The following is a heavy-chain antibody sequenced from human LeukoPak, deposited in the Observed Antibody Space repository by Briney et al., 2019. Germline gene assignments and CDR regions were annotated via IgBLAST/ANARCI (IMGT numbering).Heavy chain of an antibody. V-gene: IGHV1-8*01. J-gene: IGHJ4*02. D-gene: IGHD4-23*01. Sequence: VASVKVYCKASGYTFTSYDINWERQATGQGLEWMGWMNPNSGNTGYAQKFQGRVTMTRNTSISTAYMELSSLRSEDTAVYYCARGKGYGGNSGDYWGQGTLVTVSS. CDR3: ARGKGYGGNSGDY. CDR2: MNPNSGNT. CDR1: GYTFTSYD.